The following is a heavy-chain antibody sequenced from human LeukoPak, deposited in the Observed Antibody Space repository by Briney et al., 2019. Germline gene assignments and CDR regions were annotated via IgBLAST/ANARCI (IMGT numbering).Heavy chain of an antibody. Sequence: SETLFLTCTVSSGSISSYYWSWIRQPPGKGLEWIGYIYYSGSSNYNPSLKSRVTMSVDTSKKQFSLRVSSVTAADTAVYYCARTEYYFDHWGQGTLVTVSS. V-gene: IGHV4-59*01. CDR2: IYYSGSS. D-gene: IGHD3-10*01. CDR3: ARTEYYFDH. J-gene: IGHJ4*02. CDR1: SGSISSYY.